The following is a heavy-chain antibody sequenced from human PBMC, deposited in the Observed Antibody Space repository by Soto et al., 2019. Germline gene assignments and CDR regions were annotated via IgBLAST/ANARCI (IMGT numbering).Heavy chain of an antibody. CDR2: IYHSGST. CDR3: ASYCISTSCYFDY. J-gene: IGHJ4*02. D-gene: IGHD2-2*01. V-gene: IGHV4-30-2*01. Sequence: ASETLSLTCAVSGGSISSGGYSWSWIRQPPGKGLEWIGYIYHSGSTYYNPSLKSRVTISVDRSKNQFSLKLSSVTAADTAVYYCASYCISTSCYFDYWGQGTLVTVSS. CDR1: GGSISSGGYS.